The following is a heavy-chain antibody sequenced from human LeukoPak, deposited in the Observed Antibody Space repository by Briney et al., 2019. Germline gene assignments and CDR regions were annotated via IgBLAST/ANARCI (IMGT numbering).Heavy chain of an antibody. CDR2: ISYDGSNK. J-gene: IGHJ4*02. CDR1: GFTFSSYA. V-gene: IGHV3-30*01. D-gene: IGHD4-17*01. CDR3: ATAAGDYEDY. Sequence: GRSLRLSCAASGFTFSSYAMHWVRQAPGKGLEWVAVISYDGSNKYYADSVKGRFTISRGNSKNTLYLQMNSLRAEDTAVYYCATAAGDYEDYWGQGTLVTVSS.